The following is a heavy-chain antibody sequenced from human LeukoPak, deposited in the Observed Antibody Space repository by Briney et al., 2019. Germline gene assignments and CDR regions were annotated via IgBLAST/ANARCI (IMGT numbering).Heavy chain of an antibody. CDR2: IKQDGSEK. CDR1: GFTFSSYW. D-gene: IGHD6-6*01. J-gene: IGHJ6*02. CDR3: ARDLDINIEYKGFDYYHFGMDV. V-gene: IGHV3-7*01. Sequence: GGSLRLSCTASGFTFSSYWMSWVRQAPGKGLEWVANIKQDGSEKDYVDSVKGRFTISRDNAKNSLYLQMNSLRAEDTAVYYCARDLDINIEYKGFDYYHFGMDVWGQGTTVTVSS.